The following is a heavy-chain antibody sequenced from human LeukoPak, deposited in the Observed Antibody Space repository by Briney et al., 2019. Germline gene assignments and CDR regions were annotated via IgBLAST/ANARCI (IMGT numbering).Heavy chain of an antibody. CDR1: GFKFSDHY. CDR3: AKDLPDYGDYVEGY. J-gene: IGHJ4*02. Sequence: PGGSQRLPCAASGFKFSDHYIDWVRQAPGKGLEWVSTISGSGVSTNYADSVKGRFTFSRDNSKNTLYLQMNSLRAEDTAVYYCAKDLPDYGDYVEGYWGQGTLVTVSS. D-gene: IGHD4-17*01. V-gene: IGHV3-23*01. CDR2: ISGSGVST.